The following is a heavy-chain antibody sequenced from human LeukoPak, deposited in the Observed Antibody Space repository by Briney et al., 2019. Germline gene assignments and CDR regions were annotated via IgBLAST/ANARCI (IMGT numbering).Heavy chain of an antibody. Sequence: ASVKVSCKASGYTFTGYYMHWVRQAPGQGLEWMGWINPNSGGTNYAQKFQGRVTMTRDTSISTAYMELSRLRSDDTAVYYCARWYYDFWSGRIDYWGQGTLVTVSS. J-gene: IGHJ4*02. V-gene: IGHV1-2*02. CDR3: ARWYYDFWSGRIDY. D-gene: IGHD3-3*01. CDR1: GYTFTGYY. CDR2: INPNSGGT.